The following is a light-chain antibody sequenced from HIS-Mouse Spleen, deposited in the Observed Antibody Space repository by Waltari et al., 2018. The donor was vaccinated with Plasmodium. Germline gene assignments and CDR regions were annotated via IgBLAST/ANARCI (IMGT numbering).Light chain of an antibody. CDR1: SSDVGGYNY. CDR3: SSYTSSSTYV. Sequence: QSALTQPASVSGSPGPSITISCTGTSSDVGGYNYVSWYQQHPGKAPKLMIYDVSNRPAWVSNRFAGSKSGNTASLTISGLQAEDEADYYCSSYTSSSTYVFGTGTKVTVL. V-gene: IGLV2-14*03. CDR2: DVS. J-gene: IGLJ1*01.